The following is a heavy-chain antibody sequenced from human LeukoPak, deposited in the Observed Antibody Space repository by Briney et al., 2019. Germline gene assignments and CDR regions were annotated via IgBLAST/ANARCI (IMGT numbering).Heavy chain of an antibody. V-gene: IGHV4-30-2*01. Sequence: SETLSLTCAVSGGSISSGGYSWSWIRQPPGKGLEWIGYIYHSGSTYYNPSLKSRVTISVDRSKNQFSLKPSSVTAADTAVYYCARSYGDYIFDYWGQGTLVTVSS. CDR1: GGSISSGGYS. CDR2: IYHSGST. CDR3: ARSYGDYIFDY. D-gene: IGHD4-17*01. J-gene: IGHJ4*02.